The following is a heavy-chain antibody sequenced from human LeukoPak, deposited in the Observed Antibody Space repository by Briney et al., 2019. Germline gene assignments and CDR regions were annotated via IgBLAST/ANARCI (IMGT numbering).Heavy chain of an antibody. J-gene: IGHJ4*02. V-gene: IGHV3-20*04. CDR1: GFTFDDYG. Sequence: GGSLRLSCAASGFTFDDYGMTWVRQAPGKGLEWVSDINWNGGSTGYADSVKGRSTISRDNAKNSLSLQMNSLRAEDTALYYCARGINWADYWGQGILVTVSS. CDR3: ARGINWADY. CDR2: INWNGGST. D-gene: IGHD7-27*01.